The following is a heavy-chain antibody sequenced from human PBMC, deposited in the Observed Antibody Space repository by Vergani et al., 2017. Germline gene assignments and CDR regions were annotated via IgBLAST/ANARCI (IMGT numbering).Heavy chain of an antibody. D-gene: IGHD2-2*01. Sequence: EVQLVESGGGLVKHGGSLRLSCAASGFTFSSYSMNWVRQAPGKGLEWVSSISSSSSYIYYADSVKGRFTISRDNAKNSLYLQMNSLRAEDTAVYYCASGVVPAAIVWFDPWGQGTLVTVSS. CDR2: ISSSSSYI. CDR3: ASGVVPAAIVWFDP. CDR1: GFTFSSYS. V-gene: IGHV3-21*01. J-gene: IGHJ5*02.